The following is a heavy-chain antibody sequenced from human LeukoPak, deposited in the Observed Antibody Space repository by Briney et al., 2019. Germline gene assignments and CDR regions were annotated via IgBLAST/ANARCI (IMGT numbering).Heavy chain of an antibody. Sequence: GASVKVSCKASGYTFTGYYMHWVRQAPGQGLEWMGWINPNSGGTNYAQKFQGRVTMTRDTSISTAYMELSRLRSDDTAVYYCARVRYCGGDCYLYYFDYWGQGTLVTVSS. J-gene: IGHJ4*02. D-gene: IGHD2-21*02. CDR2: INPNSGGT. CDR1: GYTFTGYY. CDR3: ARVRYCGGDCYLYYFDY. V-gene: IGHV1-2*02.